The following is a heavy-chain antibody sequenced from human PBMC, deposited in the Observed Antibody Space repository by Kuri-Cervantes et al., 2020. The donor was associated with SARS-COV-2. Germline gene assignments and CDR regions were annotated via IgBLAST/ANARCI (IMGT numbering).Heavy chain of an antibody. CDR3: ARDRRAVNFYYYYMDV. CDR2: ISGSGGST. J-gene: IGHJ6*03. Sequence: GESLKISCAVSGFTFSTYAVSWVRQAPGKGLEWVSAISGSGGSTYYADSVKGRFTISRDNSKNTLYLQMNSLRAEDTAVYYCARDRRAVNFYYYYMDVWGKGTTVTVSS. CDR1: GFTFSTYA. V-gene: IGHV3-23*01. D-gene: IGHD6-19*01.